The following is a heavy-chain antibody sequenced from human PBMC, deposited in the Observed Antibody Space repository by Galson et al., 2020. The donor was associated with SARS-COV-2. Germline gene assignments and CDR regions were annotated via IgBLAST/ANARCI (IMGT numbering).Heavy chain of an antibody. J-gene: IGHJ6*02. CDR2: IYSGGST. Sequence: GGSLRLSCAASGFTVSSNYMSWVRQAPGKGLEWVSVIYSGGSTYYADSVKGRFTISRDNSKNTQYLQMNSLRAEDTAVYYCARDLQYYGMDVWGQGTTVTVSS. CDR3: ARDLQYYGMDV. V-gene: IGHV3-53*01. CDR1: GFTVSSNY. D-gene: IGHD4-4*01.